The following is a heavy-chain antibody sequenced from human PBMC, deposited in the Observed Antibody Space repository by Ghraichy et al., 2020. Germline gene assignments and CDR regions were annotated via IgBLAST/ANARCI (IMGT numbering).Heavy chain of an antibody. Sequence: GGSLRLSCAASGFTFSSYAMSWVRQAPGKGLEWVSAISGSGGSTYYADSVKGRFTISRDNSKNTLYLQMNSLRVEDTAVYYCASPFYDFWSGYYEYYYGMDVWGQGTTVTVSS. CDR1: GFTFSSYA. J-gene: IGHJ6*02. V-gene: IGHV3-23*01. CDR3: ASPFYDFWSGYYEYYYGMDV. CDR2: ISGSGGST. D-gene: IGHD3-3*01.